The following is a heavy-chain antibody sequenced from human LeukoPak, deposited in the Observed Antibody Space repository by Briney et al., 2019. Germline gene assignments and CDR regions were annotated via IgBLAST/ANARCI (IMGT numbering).Heavy chain of an antibody. CDR3: ARALSNWGTYYYYGMDV. CDR1: GYTFTGYY. D-gene: IGHD7-27*01. CDR2: INPNSGGT. Sequence: ASVKVSCKASGYTFTGYYMHWVRQAPGQGLEWMGRINPNSGGTNYAQKFQGRVTMTRDTSISTAYMELSRLRSDDTAVYYCARALSNWGTYYYYGMDVWGQGTTVTVSS. J-gene: IGHJ6*02. V-gene: IGHV1-2*06.